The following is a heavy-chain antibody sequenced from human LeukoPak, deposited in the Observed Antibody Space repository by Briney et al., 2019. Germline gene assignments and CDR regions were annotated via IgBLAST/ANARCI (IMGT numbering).Heavy chain of an antibody. V-gene: IGHV3-53*01. D-gene: IGHD4/OR15-4a*01. CDR3: ARRAGAYSHPYDY. CDR1: GFTLSSNS. J-gene: IGHJ4*02. CDR2: IYSDNT. Sequence: VGSLRLSCTVSGFTLSSNSMSWVRQAPGKGLEWVSCIYSDNTHYSNSVNCRFTISRDNSKNTMYLQMNCLRAEATAVYYCARRAGAYSHPYDYWGQGTVVTVSS.